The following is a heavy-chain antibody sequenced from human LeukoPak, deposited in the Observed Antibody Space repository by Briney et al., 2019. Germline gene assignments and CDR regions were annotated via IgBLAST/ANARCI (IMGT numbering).Heavy chain of an antibody. D-gene: IGHD2-2*01. V-gene: IGHV4-38-2*02. CDR2: IYNSGST. J-gene: IGHJ4*02. CDR3: ARHDCSSTSCYEWFGELPFDY. Sequence: NPSETLSLTCTVSGYSISSGYFWGWIRQPPGKGLEWIGTIYNSGSTYYNPSLKSRVTISVDTSKNQFSLKLSSVTAADTAVYYCARHDCSSTSCYEWFGELPFDYWGQGTLVTVSS. CDR1: GYSISSGYF.